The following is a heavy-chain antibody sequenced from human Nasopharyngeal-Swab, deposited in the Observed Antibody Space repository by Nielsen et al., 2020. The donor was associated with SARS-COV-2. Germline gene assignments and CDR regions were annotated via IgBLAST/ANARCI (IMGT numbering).Heavy chain of an antibody. V-gene: IGHV1-24*01. D-gene: IGHD2-2*01. Sequence: ASVQVSCKVSGYTLTELSMHWVRQAPGKGLEWMGGFDPEDGETIYAQKFQGRVTMTEDTSTDTAYMELSSLRSEDTAVYYCATSPPYCSSTSCYGWFDPWGQGTLVTVSS. CDR1: GYTLTELS. J-gene: IGHJ5*02. CDR3: ATSPPYCSSTSCYGWFDP. CDR2: FDPEDGET.